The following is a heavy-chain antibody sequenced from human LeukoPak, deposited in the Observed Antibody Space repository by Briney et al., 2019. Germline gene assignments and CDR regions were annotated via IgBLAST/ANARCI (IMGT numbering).Heavy chain of an antibody. V-gene: IGHV4-61*02. D-gene: IGHD1-7*01. CDR1: GGSISSGSYY. CDR2: IYTSGST. J-gene: IGHJ4*02. Sequence: PSQTLSLTCTVSGGSISSGSYYWSWIRQPAGKGLEWIGRIYTSGSTNYNPSLKSRVTISVDTSKNQVSLKLSSVTAADTALYYCARDQALNWNYDVFDYWGQGALVTVSS. CDR3: ARDQALNWNYDVFDY.